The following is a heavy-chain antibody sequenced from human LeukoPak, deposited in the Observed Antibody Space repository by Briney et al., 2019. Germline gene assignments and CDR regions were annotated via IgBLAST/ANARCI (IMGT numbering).Heavy chain of an antibody. D-gene: IGHD3-16*01. J-gene: IGHJ3*02. CDR3: ATPKRWDQDWGAFDI. V-gene: IGHV3-48*01. CDR1: GFTFSSYS. Sequence: PGGSLRLSCAASGFTFSSYSMNWVRQAPGKGLEWVSYISSSSSTIYYADSVKGRFTISRDNAKNSLYLQMNSLRAEDTAVYYCATPKRWDQDWGAFDIWGQGTMVTVSS. CDR2: ISSSSSTI.